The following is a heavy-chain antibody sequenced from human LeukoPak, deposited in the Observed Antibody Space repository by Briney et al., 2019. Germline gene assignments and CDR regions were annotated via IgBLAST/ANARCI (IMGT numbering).Heavy chain of an antibody. CDR2: INDRGATI. D-gene: IGHD3-22*01. J-gene: IGHJ4*02. CDR1: GFTFSSYA. Sequence: GGSLRLSCAASGFTFSSYAMSWVRQAPGKGLEWVSAINDRGATIYYADSVKGRFSISRDSSKNTLYLHMNILRAEDTAVYYCAKAGYYYYFDSWGQGTLVTVSS. V-gene: IGHV3-23*01. CDR3: AKAGYYYYFDS.